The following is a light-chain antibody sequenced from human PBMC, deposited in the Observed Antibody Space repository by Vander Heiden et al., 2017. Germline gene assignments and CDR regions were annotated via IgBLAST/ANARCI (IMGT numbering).Light chain of an antibody. CDR2: TAS. CDR3: QQTYSAPLT. J-gene: IGKJ4*01. CDR1: QGIGTS. V-gene: IGKV1-39*01. Sequence: DLLLTQSPSPLSASIGDRVTITCRASQGIGTSLNWYQQIPGKAPKILIYTASTVQGGVPSRFSGSGSGTDFTLTITSLQPEDFAIYHCQQTYSAPLTFGGGTKVEI.